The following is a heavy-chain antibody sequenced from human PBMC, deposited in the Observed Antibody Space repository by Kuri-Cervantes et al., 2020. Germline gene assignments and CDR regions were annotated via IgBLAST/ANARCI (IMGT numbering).Heavy chain of an antibody. CDR3: AKEKVWGSYRCLDY. CDR1: GGSISSSSYY. J-gene: IGHJ4*02. Sequence: GGSLRLSCTVSGGSISSSSYYWGWIRQPPGKGLEWVSAIGGDSQYTFYADSVRGRFTISRDNSRNTLYLYMNSLRAEDTAVYYCAKEKVWGSYRCLDYWGQGTLVTVSS. CDR2: IGGDSQYT. D-gene: IGHD3-16*02. V-gene: IGHV3-23*01.